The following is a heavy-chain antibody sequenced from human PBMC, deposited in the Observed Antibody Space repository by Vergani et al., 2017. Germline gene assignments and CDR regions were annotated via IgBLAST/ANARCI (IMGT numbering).Heavy chain of an antibody. D-gene: IGHD3-10*01. CDR1: GGSFSGYY. J-gene: IGHJ4*02. V-gene: IGHV4-34*01. CDR2: INHSGST. Sequence: QVQLQQWGAGLLKPSETLPLTCAVYGGSFSGYYWSWIRQPPGKGLEWIGEINHSGSTNYNPSLKSRVTISVDTSKNQFSLKLSSVTAADTAVYYCAIRPRVNLVGGEIVTKRTFDYWSQGSLVTVSS. CDR3: AIRPRVNLVGGEIVTKRTFDY.